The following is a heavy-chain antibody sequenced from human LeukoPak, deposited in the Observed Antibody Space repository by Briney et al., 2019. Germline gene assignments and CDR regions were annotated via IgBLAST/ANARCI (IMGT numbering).Heavy chain of an antibody. CDR3: ARDSGSYYGDDY. V-gene: IGHV1-69*13. Sequence: ASVKVSCKASGGTFSSYAISWVRQAPGQGLEWMGGIIPIFGTANYAQKFQGRVTITADESTSTAYMELSSLRSEDTAVYYRARDSGSYYGDDYWGQGTLVTVSS. D-gene: IGHD1-26*01. CDR2: IIPIFGTA. J-gene: IGHJ4*02. CDR1: GGTFSSYA.